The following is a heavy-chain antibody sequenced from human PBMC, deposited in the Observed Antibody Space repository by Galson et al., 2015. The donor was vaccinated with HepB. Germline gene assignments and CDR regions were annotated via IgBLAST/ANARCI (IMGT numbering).Heavy chain of an antibody. D-gene: IGHD2-2*02. J-gene: IGHJ4*02. CDR1: GGSISSSSYY. V-gene: IGHV4-39*01. CDR2: IYYSGST. Sequence: ETLSLTCTVSGGSISSSSYYWGWIRQPPGKGLEWIGSIYYSGSTYYNPSLKSRVTISVDTSKNQFSLKLSSVTAADTAVYYCARQYPRTRGPAARVDYWGQGTLGTVSS. CDR3: ARQYPRTRGPAARVDY.